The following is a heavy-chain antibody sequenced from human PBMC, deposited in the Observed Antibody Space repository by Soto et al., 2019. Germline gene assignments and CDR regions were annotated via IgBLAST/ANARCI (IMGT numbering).Heavy chain of an antibody. CDR1: GFTFTNAW. Sequence: PGGSLRLSCAASGFTFTNAWMSWVRQAPGKGLEWVGRIKSKTDGGTTDYAAPVKGRFTISRDDSKDTLYLQMNSLKTADTAVYYCTTECPYYDFWSVSYSPYYFDYWGQGTLVTVSS. CDR2: IKSKTDGGTT. D-gene: IGHD3-3*01. CDR3: TTECPYYDFWSVSYSPYYFDY. V-gene: IGHV3-15*01. J-gene: IGHJ4*02.